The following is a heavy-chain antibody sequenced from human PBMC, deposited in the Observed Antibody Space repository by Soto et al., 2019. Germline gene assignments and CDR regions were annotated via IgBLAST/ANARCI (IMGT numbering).Heavy chain of an antibody. CDR2: ISYDGSNK. Sequence: GGSLRLSCAASGFTFSSYAMHWVRQAPGKGLEWVAVISYDGSNKYYADSVKGRFTISRDNSKNTLYLQMNSLRAEDTAVYYCARDKDFGVVITNYYYYGMDVWGQGTTVTVSS. V-gene: IGHV3-30-3*01. CDR1: GFTFSSYA. D-gene: IGHD3-3*01. CDR3: ARDKDFGVVITNYYYYGMDV. J-gene: IGHJ6*02.